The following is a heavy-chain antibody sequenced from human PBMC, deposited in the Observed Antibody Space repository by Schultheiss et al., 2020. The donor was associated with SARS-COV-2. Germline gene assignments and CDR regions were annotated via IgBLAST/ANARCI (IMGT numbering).Heavy chain of an antibody. CDR1: GYSISNGYY. CDR3: ARHGWGGDLGKTSFDY. J-gene: IGHJ4*02. CDR2: IYHTGST. D-gene: IGHD6-19*01. Sequence: SETLSLTCAVSGYSISNGYYWGWIRQPPGKGLEWIGSIYHTGSTYSNPSLKSQLTISVDTPKNQFSLKLSSVTAADTAMYYCARHGWGGDLGKTSFDYWGQGTLVTVSS. V-gene: IGHV4-38-2*01.